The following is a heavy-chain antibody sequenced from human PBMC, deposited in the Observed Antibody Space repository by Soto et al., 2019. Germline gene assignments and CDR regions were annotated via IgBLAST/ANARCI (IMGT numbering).Heavy chain of an antibody. CDR2: IYYSGST. J-gene: IGHJ5*02. D-gene: IGHD6-19*01. CDR1: GGSISSSSYY. V-gene: IGHV4-39*01. CDR3: ARHKVEEDEWLGYNWFDP. Sequence: QLQLQESGPGLVKPSETLSLTCTVSGGSISSSSYYWGWIRQPPGKGLEWIGSIYYSGSTYYNPSLRSRVTISVDTSKNQFSLKLSSVTAADPAVYYCARHKVEEDEWLGYNWFDPWGQGTLVTVSS.